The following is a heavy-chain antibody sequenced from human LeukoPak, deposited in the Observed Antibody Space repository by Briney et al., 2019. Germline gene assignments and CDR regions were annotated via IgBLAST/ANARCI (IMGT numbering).Heavy chain of an antibody. CDR3: ARGIGAFDI. CDR2: ISYDGSNK. J-gene: IGHJ3*02. CDR1: GFTFSSYA. V-gene: IGHV3-30-3*01. Sequence: GGSLRLSCAASGFTFSSYAMHWVRQAPGKGLEWVAVISYDGSNKYYADSMKGRFTISRDNSKNTLYLQMNSLRAEDTAVYYCARGIGAFDISGQGTMVTVSS. D-gene: IGHD2-21*01.